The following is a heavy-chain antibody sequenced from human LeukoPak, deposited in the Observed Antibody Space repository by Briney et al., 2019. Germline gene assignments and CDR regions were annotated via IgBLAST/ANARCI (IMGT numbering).Heavy chain of an antibody. CDR2: ISYDGSNK. CDR1: GFTFSSYG. Sequence: PGGSLRLSCAASGFTFSSYGMHWVRQAPGKGLEWVAVISYDGSNKYYAVSVKGRFTISRDNSKNTLYLQMNSLRAEDTAVYYCAKDHFDCWSGHTYYYYGMDVWGQGTTVTVSS. J-gene: IGHJ6*02. V-gene: IGHV3-30*18. CDR3: AKDHFDCWSGHTYYYYGMDV. D-gene: IGHD3-3*01.